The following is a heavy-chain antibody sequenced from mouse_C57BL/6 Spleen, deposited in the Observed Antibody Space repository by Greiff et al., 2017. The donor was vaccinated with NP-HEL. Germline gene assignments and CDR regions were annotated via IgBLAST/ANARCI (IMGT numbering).Heavy chain of an antibody. V-gene: IGHV14-4*01. J-gene: IGHJ3*01. D-gene: IGHD1-1*02. Sequence: VQLQQSGAELVRPGASVKLSCTASGFNIKDDYMHWVKQRPEQGLEWIGWIDPENGDTEYASKFQGKATITADTSSNTAYLQLSSLTSEDTAVYYCTTGSPSFAYWGQGTLVTVSA. CDR3: TTGSPSFAY. CDR2: IDPENGDT. CDR1: GFNIKDDY.